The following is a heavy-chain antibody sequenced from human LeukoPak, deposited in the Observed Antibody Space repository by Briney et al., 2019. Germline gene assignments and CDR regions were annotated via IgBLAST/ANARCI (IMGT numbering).Heavy chain of an antibody. CDR3: ARSSESYDSSGYYSYYFDY. CDR2: IYHSGST. Sequence: SETLSLTCTVSGYSISSGYYWGWIRQPPGKGLEWIGSIYHSGSTYYNPSLKSRVTISVDTSKNQFSLKLSSVTAADTAVYYCARSSESYDSSGYYSYYFDYWGQGTLVAVSS. V-gene: IGHV4-38-2*02. CDR1: GYSISSGYY. D-gene: IGHD3-22*01. J-gene: IGHJ4*02.